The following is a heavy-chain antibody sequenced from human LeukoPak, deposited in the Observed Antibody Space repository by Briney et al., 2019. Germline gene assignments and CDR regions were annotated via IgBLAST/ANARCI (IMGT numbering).Heavy chain of an antibody. J-gene: IGHJ4*02. CDR2: ISGSGGST. CDR1: GFTFSSYA. Sequence: TGGSLRLSCAASGFTFSSYAMSWVRQAPGKGLEWVSAISGSGGSTYYADSVKGRFTSSRDNSKNTLYLQMNSLRAEDTAVYYCAKGFLEWPFFDYWGQGTLVTVSS. CDR3: AKGFLEWPFFDY. D-gene: IGHD3-3*01. V-gene: IGHV3-23*01.